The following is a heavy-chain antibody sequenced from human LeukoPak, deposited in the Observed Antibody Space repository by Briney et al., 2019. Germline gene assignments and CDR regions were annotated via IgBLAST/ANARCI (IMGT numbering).Heavy chain of an antibody. Sequence: SETLSLTCTVSGGSISSSGYYWGWIRQPPGKGLEWIGSIYYSGSTNYNPSLKSRVTISVDTSKNQFSLKLSSVTAADTAVYYCARTYYYDRAAYYWGQGTLVTVSS. CDR2: IYYSGST. J-gene: IGHJ4*02. CDR1: GGSISSSGYY. D-gene: IGHD3-22*01. CDR3: ARTYYYDRAAYY. V-gene: IGHV4-39*07.